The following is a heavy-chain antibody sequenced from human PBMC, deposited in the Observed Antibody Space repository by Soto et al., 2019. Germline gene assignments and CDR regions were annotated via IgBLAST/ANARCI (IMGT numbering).Heavy chain of an antibody. CDR2: IGYDGSSK. J-gene: IGHJ6*02. CDR1: GFIFSSHG. CDR3: AREPHIDYVMHX. D-gene: IGHD3-16*01. V-gene: IGHV3-30*02. Sequence: GGSLRVSFAASGFIFSSHGMHWVRQAPGKGLEGVSFIGYDGSSKFYEDSVKVRFTISRDNSKNTLYLQMNSLRAEDTAVYYCAREPHIDYVMHXWGQVTPLTVS.